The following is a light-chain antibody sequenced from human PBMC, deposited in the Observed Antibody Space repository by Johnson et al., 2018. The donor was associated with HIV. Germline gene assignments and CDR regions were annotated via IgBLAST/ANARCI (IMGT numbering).Light chain of an antibody. CDR1: SSNIGNNY. V-gene: IGLV1-51*01. CDR2: DNN. J-gene: IGLJ1*01. CDR3: GTWDSSLSVLYV. Sequence: SVLTQPPSVSAAPGQKVTISCSGSSSNIGNNYVSWYQQLPGTAPKLLIYDNNKRPSGIPDRFSGSKSGTSATLGITGLQTGDEADYYCGTWDSSLSVLYVFGTGTKVTGL.